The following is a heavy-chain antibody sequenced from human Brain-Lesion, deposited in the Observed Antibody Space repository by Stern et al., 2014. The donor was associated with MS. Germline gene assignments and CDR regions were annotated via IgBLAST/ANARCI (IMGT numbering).Heavy chain of an antibody. CDR3: ARVYNTIYGIVTQRGSGMDV. D-gene: IGHD3-3*01. CDR2: IMEDGTEK. J-gene: IGHJ6*02. V-gene: IGHV3-7*01. Sequence: EVQLVESGGGLVQPGGSLTISCTAAGFTFGNYWMTWVRQVPGKGLEWVANIMEDGTEKNYVDSVKGRFPISRDNARNSLYLQMNSLRVEDTALYYCARVYNTIYGIVTQRGSGMDVWGQGTTFIVSS. CDR1: GFTFGNYW.